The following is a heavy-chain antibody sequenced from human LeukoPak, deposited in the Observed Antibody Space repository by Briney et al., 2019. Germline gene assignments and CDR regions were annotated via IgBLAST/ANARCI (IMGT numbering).Heavy chain of an antibody. CDR2: ISGSGGGT. CDR1: GITFSSYA. V-gene: IGHV3-23*01. J-gene: IGHJ4*02. D-gene: IGHD4-17*01. CDR3: ARGQLTVTTDY. Sequence: PGGSLRLSCAASGITFSSYAMTWVRQAPGKGLEWVSAISGSGGGTYYADSVKGRFTISRDNSKNTLYLQMNSLRAEDTAVYYCARGQLTVTTDYWVRGTLVTDCS.